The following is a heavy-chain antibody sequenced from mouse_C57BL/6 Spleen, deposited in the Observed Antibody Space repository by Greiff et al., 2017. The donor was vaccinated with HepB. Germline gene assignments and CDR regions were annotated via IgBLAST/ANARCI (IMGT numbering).Heavy chain of an antibody. Sequence: VQLQESGAELVKPGASVKISCKASGYAFSSYWMNWVKQRPGKGLEWIGQIYPGDGDTNYNGKFKGKATLTADKSSSTAYMQLSSLTSEDSAVYVCARSLDSSGGDFDYWGQSTTLTVSS. D-gene: IGHD3-2*02. CDR3: ARSLDSSGGDFDY. CDR2: IYPGDGDT. CDR1: GYAFSSYW. V-gene: IGHV1-80*01. J-gene: IGHJ2*01.